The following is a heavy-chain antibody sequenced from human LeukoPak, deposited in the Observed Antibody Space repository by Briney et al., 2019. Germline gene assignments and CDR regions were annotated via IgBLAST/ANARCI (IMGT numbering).Heavy chain of an antibody. CDR3: ARDSSRFLDYYYGMDV. CDR2: INPNSGGT. Sequence: ASVKVSCKASGYTFTGYYMYWVRQAPGQGLEWMGWINPNSGGTNYAQKFQGRVTMTRDTSISTAYMELSRLRSDDTAVYYCARDSSRFLDYYYGMDVWGQGTTVTVSS. CDR1: GYTFTGYY. V-gene: IGHV1-2*02. D-gene: IGHD3-3*01. J-gene: IGHJ6*02.